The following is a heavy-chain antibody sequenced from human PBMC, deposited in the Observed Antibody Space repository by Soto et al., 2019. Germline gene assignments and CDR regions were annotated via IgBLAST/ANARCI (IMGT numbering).Heavy chain of an antibody. D-gene: IGHD3-10*01. CDR3: ARVYYYGSGSYSPLRD. J-gene: IGHJ4*02. V-gene: IGHV1-69*01. Sequence: QVQLVQSGAEVKKPGSSVKVSCTVSGGPFSSYAISWVRQAPGQGLEWMGGIVPIFGTVNYAQKFQGRIAISADESASTAYIALSSLRSEDTAVYYCARVYYYGSGSYSPLRDWGQGTLVTVSS. CDR2: IVPIFGTV. CDR1: GGPFSSYA.